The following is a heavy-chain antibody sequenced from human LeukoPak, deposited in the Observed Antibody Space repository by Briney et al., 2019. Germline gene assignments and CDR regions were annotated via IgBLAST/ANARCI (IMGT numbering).Heavy chain of an antibody. CDR1: GYTFTGYY. J-gene: IGHJ4*02. D-gene: IGHD5-18*01. CDR2: INPNSGGT. CDR3: ARGSDTAMVTSWYYFDY. V-gene: IGHV1-2*04. Sequence: ASVKVSCKASGYTFTGYYMHWVRQAPGQGLEWMGWINPNSGGTNYAQKFQGWVTMTRDTSISTAHMELSRLRSDDTAVYYCARGSDTAMVTSWYYFDYWGQGTLVTVSS.